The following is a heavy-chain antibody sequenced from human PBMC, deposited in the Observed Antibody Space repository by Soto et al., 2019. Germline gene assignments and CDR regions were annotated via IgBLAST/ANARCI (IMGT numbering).Heavy chain of an antibody. CDR1: GFTFSTYA. CDR2: ISSSGDAT. Sequence: GGSLRLSCAASGFTFSTYAMTWVRQAPGKGLEWVSIISSSGDATYYLDSVKGRFTISRDNSRNTLHLQMNSLRAEDAAVYFCAKNGDFWSWGMDVWGQGTTVTASS. D-gene: IGHD3-3*01. V-gene: IGHV3-23*01. CDR3: AKNGDFWSWGMDV. J-gene: IGHJ6*02.